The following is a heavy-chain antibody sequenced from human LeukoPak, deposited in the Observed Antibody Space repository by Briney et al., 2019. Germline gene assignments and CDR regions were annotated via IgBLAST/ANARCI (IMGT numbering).Heavy chain of an antibody. CDR3: ARDLQGYYDSSGTVDY. V-gene: IGHV3-21*01. D-gene: IGHD3-22*01. CDR2: ISSSSSYI. CDR1: GFTFSSYS. J-gene: IGHJ4*02. Sequence: GGSLRLSCAASGFTFSSYSMNWVRQAPGKGLEWVSSISSSSSYIYYADSVKGRFTISRDNAKNSLYRQMNSLRADDTAVYYCARDLQGYYDSSGTVDYWGQGTLVTVSS.